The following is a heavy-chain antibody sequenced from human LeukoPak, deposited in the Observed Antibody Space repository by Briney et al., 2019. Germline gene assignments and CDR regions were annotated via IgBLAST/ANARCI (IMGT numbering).Heavy chain of an antibody. CDR1: GGSISSYY. D-gene: IGHD2-2*02. V-gene: IGHV4-59*08. J-gene: IGHJ5*02. Sequence: SETLSLTCTVSGGSISSYYWSWIRQPPGKGLEWIGYIYYSGSTNYNPSLKSRVTISVDTSKNQFSLKLSSVTAADTAVYYCARGLRHCSSTSCYKGYNWFDPWGQGTLVTVSS. CDR3: ARGLRHCSSTSCYKGYNWFDP. CDR2: IYYSGST.